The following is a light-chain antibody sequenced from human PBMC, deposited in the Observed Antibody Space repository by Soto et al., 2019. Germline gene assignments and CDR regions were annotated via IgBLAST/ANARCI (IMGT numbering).Light chain of an antibody. V-gene: IGKV1-5*03. J-gene: IGKJ1*01. CDR3: QQYNSYSRT. CDR2: KAS. CDR1: QSISSW. Sequence: DIQMTQSRSTLFASVEERVTITCRASQSISSWLAWYQQKPGKAPKLLIYKASSLESGVPSRFSGSGSGTEFTLTISSLQPDDFATYYCQQYNSYSRTFGQGTKVDIK.